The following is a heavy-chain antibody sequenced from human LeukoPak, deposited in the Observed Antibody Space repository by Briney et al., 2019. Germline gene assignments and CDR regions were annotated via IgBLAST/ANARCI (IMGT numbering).Heavy chain of an antibody. D-gene: IGHD3-10*01. CDR1: GGSISSYY. V-gene: IGHV4-59*05. CDR2: IYYSGST. Sequence: PSETLSLTCTVSGGSISSYYWSWIRQPPGKGLEWIGSIYYSGSTYYNPSLKSRVTISVDTSKNQFSLKLSSVTAADTAVYYCARRVFLNWFDPWGQGTLVTVSS. J-gene: IGHJ5*02. CDR3: ARRVFLNWFDP.